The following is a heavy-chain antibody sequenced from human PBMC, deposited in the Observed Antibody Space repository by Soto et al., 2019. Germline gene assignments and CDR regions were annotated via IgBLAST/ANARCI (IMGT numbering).Heavy chain of an antibody. CDR2: IYYSGSA. Sequence: QVQLQESGPGLVRPSETLSLTCTVSGGSISSYYWSWIRQPPGKGLEWIGYIYYSGSANYNPSLKSRVTISVDTSKNQFSMKLSSATAADTAVYDCARNYGGNVDYWGQGTLVTVSS. CDR1: GGSISSYY. J-gene: IGHJ4*02. V-gene: IGHV4-59*08. CDR3: ARNYGGNVDY. D-gene: IGHD4-17*01.